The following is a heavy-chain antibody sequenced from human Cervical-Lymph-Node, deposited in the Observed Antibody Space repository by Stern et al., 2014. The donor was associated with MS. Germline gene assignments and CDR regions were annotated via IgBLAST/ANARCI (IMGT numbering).Heavy chain of an antibody. V-gene: IGHV3-66*02. CDR3: ATRNIGTRGY. J-gene: IGHJ4*02. D-gene: IGHD6-6*01. CDR1: GFTVSNNY. CDR2: MYSGGNT. Sequence: VQLVESGGGLVQPGGSLRLSCAASGFTVSNNYMTWVRQGQGMGLEWVSFMYSGGNTYYADSVKGRFTISRDNSKNTLYLQMNSLRPEDTAVYYCATRNIGTRGYWGQGALVTVSS.